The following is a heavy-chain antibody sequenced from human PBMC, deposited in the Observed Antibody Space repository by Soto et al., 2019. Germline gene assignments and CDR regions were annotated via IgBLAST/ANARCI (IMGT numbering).Heavy chain of an antibody. V-gene: IGHV3-74*03. CDR1: GFSFSRFW. D-gene: IGHD5-18*01. Sequence: GGSLRLSCAASGFSFSRFWMHWVRQAPGKGLVWVSRIYSDGSGPMYADSVKGRFTISRDNAKSTLYLQMNSLRVEDTAVYYCATLNSFGSDYWGQGTLVTVS. CDR2: IYSDGSGP. J-gene: IGHJ4*02. CDR3: ATLNSFGSDY.